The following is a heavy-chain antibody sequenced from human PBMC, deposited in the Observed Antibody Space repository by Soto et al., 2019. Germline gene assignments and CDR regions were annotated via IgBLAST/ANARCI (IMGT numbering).Heavy chain of an antibody. V-gene: IGHV5-51*01. J-gene: IGHJ3*02. CDR3: ERKALNGDYGSAFDI. CDR2: IYPGDSDT. D-gene: IGHD4-17*01. CDR1: GYSFTSYW. Sequence: GESLKISCKGSGYSFTSYWIGWVCQMPGKGLEWMGIIYPGDSDTRYSPSFQGQVTISADKSISTAYLQWSSLKASDTAMYYCERKALNGDYGSAFDIWGQGTMVTVSS.